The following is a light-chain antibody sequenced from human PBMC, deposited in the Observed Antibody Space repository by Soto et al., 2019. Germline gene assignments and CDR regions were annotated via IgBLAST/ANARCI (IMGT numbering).Light chain of an antibody. J-gene: IGLJ2*01. V-gene: IGLV2-8*01. CDR1: SSDVGSYIY. CDR2: EVS. Sequence: QSALTQPTSASGSPGQSVTISCTGISSDVGSYIYVSWYQQHPGKAPKLMIYEVSKRPPGVPDRFSGSMSGKTASLTVSGLQAEDEADYYCSSNAGSNNLVFGGGTKLTVL. CDR3: SSNAGSNNLV.